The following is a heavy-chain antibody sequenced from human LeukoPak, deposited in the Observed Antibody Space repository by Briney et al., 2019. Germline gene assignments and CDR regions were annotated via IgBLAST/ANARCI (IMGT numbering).Heavy chain of an antibody. J-gene: IGHJ4*02. Sequence: PSGTLSLTCAVSGGSISSSNWWSWVRQPPGKGLEWIGEIYHSGSTNYNPSLKSRVTISVDTSKNQFSLKLSSVTAADTAVYYCARVGGGYAHYFDYWGQGTLVTVSS. CDR1: GGSISSSNW. V-gene: IGHV4-4*02. D-gene: IGHD5-12*01. CDR3: ARVGGGYAHYFDY. CDR2: IYHSGST.